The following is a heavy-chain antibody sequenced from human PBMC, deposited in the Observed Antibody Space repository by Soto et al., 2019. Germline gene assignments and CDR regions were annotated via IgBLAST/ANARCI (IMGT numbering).Heavy chain of an antibody. CDR2: ISGSGGIT. D-gene: IGHD6-19*01. J-gene: IGHJ4*02. CDR1: GLTFNTYA. V-gene: IGHV3-23*01. CDR3: AKDRDSSGWYNDY. Sequence: EVQLLESGGGLVQPGGSLRLSCAASGLTFNTYAMSWVRQAPGKGLECVSGISGSGGITYYTDSVKGRFTISRDNSKNTLYLQMNSLRAEDTAVYYCAKDRDSSGWYNDYWGQGTLVTVSS.